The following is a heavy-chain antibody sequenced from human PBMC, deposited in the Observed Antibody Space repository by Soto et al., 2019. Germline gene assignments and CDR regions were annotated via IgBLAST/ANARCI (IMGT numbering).Heavy chain of an antibody. V-gene: IGHV6-1*01. CDR1: GDSVSSNSAA. D-gene: IGHD6-13*01. J-gene: IGHJ4*02. CDR3: ARVTSSWGLVSYFDY. Sequence: SQTLSLTCVISGDSVSSNSAAWNWIRQSPSRGLEWLGRTYYKSKWYNEYAVSVKSRMTINSDTSKNQVSLQLNSVTPEDTAVYYCARVTSSWGLVSYFDYWGQGTLVTVSS. CDR2: TYYKSKWYN.